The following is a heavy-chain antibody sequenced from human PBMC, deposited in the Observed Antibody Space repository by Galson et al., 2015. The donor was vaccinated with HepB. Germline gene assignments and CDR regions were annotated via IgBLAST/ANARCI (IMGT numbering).Heavy chain of an antibody. CDR1: GYTFTAYF. CDR2: INPNSGGT. CDR3: ATERGHAFDI. Sequence: SVKVSCKASGYTFTAYFMHWVRQAPGQGLEWMGWINPNSGGTNYAQKLQGRVTMTRDTSIGTAYMELTRLRSDDTAVYYCATERGHAFDIWGQGTMVTVSS. V-gene: IGHV1-2*02. J-gene: IGHJ3*02.